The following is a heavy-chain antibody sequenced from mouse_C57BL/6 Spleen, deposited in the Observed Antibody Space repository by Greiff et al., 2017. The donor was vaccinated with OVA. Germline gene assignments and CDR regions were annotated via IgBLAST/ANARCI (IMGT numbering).Heavy chain of an antibody. CDR2: IIRGGDYI. CDR1: GFTFSSYA. CDR3: TRDVWYFDY. J-gene: IGHJ2*01. V-gene: IGHV5-9-1*02. Sequence: DVMLVESGAGLVKPGGSLKLSCAASGFTFSSYAMHWVRQTPGKRLEWVAYIIRGGDYIYYEDTVKGRFTISRDTARNTPYLQMSSLKSEDTAMYYCTRDVWYFDYWGQGTTLTVSS.